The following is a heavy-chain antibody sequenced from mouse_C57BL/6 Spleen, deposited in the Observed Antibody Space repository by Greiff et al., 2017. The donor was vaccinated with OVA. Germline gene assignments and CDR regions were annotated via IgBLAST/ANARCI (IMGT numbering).Heavy chain of an antibody. V-gene: IGHV1-74*01. CDR2: IHPSDSDT. CDR3: EILGGDSYWYFDV. CDR1: GYTFTSYW. J-gene: IGHJ1*03. Sequence: VQLQQPGAELVKPGASVKVSCTASGYTFTSYWMHWVKQRPGQGLEWIGRIHPSDSDTNYNQKFTGKAPLTVDKSSSTAYMQLKSVTSEDSAVYYYEILGGDSYWYFDVWGTGTTVTVSS. D-gene: IGHD2-13*01.